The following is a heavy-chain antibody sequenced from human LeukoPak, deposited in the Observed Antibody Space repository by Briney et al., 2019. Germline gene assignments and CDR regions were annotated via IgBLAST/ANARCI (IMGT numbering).Heavy chain of an antibody. CDR3: ARDIYDFWSGYYGN. Sequence: ASVKISCKASGATFTNFGISWVRQAPGQGLEWRGWISTYNVHTNYAQKLQGRVTMTTDTSTSTAYMELRSLRSDDTAVYYCARDIYDFWSGYYGNWGQGTLVTVSS. V-gene: IGHV1-18*01. CDR1: GATFTNFG. D-gene: IGHD3-3*01. J-gene: IGHJ4*02. CDR2: ISTYNVHT.